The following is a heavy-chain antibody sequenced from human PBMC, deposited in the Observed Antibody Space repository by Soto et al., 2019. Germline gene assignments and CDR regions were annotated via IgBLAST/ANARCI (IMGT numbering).Heavy chain of an antibody. CDR1: GGTFSSYT. CDR3: AILHLPAAIQYSFDY. Sequence: GASVKVSCKASGGTFSSYTISWVRQAPGQGLEWMGRIIPILGIANYAQKFQGRVTITADKSTSTAYMELSSLRSEDTAVYYCAILHLPAAIQYSFDYWGQGTLVTVSS. V-gene: IGHV1-69*02. CDR2: IIPILGIA. D-gene: IGHD2-2*01. J-gene: IGHJ4*02.